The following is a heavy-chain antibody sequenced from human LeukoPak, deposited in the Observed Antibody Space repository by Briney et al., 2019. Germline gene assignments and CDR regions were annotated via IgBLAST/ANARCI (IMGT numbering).Heavy chain of an antibody. CDR1: GFTFSSFE. J-gene: IGHJ4*02. Sequence: GGSLRLSCAASGFTFSSFEMSWVRQASGKGPEWVSAISGSGGSAYYADSVKGRFTISRDNSRNSLSLQMNSLRAEDTALYYCAKTGYSSGWYRIWDYWGQGTLVTVSS. D-gene: IGHD6-19*01. CDR3: AKTGYSSGWYRIWDY. CDR2: ISGSGGSA. V-gene: IGHV3-23*01.